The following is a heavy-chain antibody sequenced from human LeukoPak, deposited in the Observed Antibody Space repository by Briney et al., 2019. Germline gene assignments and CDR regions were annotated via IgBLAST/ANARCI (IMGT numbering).Heavy chain of an antibody. D-gene: IGHD3-22*01. CDR1: GGSFSGYY. V-gene: IGHV4-34*01. CDR2: INHSGST. CDR3: ARYYYDSSGYYYDY. J-gene: IGHJ4*02. Sequence: PSETLSLTCAVYGGSFSGYYWCWIRQPPGKGLEWIGEINHSGSTNYNPSLKSRVTISVDTSKNQFSLKLSSVTAADTAVYYCARYYYDSSGYYYDYWVQGTLVTVSS.